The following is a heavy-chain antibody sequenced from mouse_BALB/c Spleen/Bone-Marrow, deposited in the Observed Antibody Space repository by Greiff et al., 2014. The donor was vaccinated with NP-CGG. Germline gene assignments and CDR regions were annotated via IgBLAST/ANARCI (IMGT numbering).Heavy chain of an antibody. J-gene: IGHJ4*01. Sequence: EVQLQQSGGGLVKPGGSLKLSCAASGFTLSSYAMSWVRQTPEKRLEWVATISSGGSYTYYPDSVKGRFTISRDNAKNTLYLQMSSLKSEDTAMYYCTKIYYGYDGGYYYAMDYWGQGTSVTVSS. V-gene: IGHV5-6-4*01. CDR2: ISSGGSYT. CDR3: TKIYYGYDGGYYYAMDY. D-gene: IGHD2-2*01. CDR1: GFTLSSYA.